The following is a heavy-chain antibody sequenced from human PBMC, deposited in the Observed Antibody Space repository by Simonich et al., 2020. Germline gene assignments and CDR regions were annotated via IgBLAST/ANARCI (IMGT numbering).Heavy chain of an antibody. Sequence: EVQLVESGGGLVKPGGSLRLSCAASGFTFSSYSMNWVRQAPGKGRELVSSISSSSSYIYYADSVKGRFNTPRDNAKNSLYLQMNSLRAEDTAVYYCAGGVYCSSTSCSTYYYYGMDVWGQGTTVTVSS. D-gene: IGHD2-2*01. V-gene: IGHV3-21*01. CDR3: AGGVYCSSTSCSTYYYYGMDV. CDR2: ISSSSSYI. J-gene: IGHJ6*02. CDR1: GFTFSSYS.